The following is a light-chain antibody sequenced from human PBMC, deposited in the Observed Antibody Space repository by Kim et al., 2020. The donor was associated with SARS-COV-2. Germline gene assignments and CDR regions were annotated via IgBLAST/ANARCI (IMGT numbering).Light chain of an antibody. CDR1: KLGDKY. J-gene: IGLJ7*01. CDR2: QDT. Sequence: SYELTQPPSVSVSPGQTASISCSGDKLGDKYACWYQQKPGQSPVLVIYQDTKRPSGIPERFSGSTSVNTATLTISGTQALDEADYYCQAWDSSAAVFGGG. V-gene: IGLV3-1*01. CDR3: QAWDSSAAV.